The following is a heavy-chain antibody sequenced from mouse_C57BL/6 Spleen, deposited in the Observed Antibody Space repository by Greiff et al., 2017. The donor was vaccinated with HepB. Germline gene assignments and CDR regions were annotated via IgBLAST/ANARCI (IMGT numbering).Heavy chain of an antibody. V-gene: IGHV5-17*01. CDR1: GFTFSDYG. J-gene: IGHJ3*01. CDR3: ARDYYGSSSPY. CDR2: ISSGSSTI. D-gene: IGHD1-1*01. Sequence: EVKLQESGGGLVKPGGSLKLSCAASGFTFSDYGMHWVRQAPEKGLEWVAYISSGSSTIYYADTVKGRFTISRDNAKNTLFLQMTSLRSEDTAMYYCARDYYGSSSPYWGQGTLVTVSA.